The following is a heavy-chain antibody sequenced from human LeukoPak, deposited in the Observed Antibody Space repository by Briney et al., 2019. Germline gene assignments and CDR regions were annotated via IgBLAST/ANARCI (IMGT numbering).Heavy chain of an antibody. J-gene: IGHJ3*02. Sequence: ASVKVSCKASGYTFTGYYMHWVRQDPGQGLEWMGRINPNSGGTNYAQKFQGRVTMTRDTSISTAYMELSRLRSDDTAVYYCAREIFAYYYDSSGSRGAFDIWGQGTMVTVSS. V-gene: IGHV1-2*02. D-gene: IGHD3-22*01. CDR1: GYTFTGYY. CDR3: AREIFAYYYDSSGSRGAFDI. CDR2: INPNSGGT.